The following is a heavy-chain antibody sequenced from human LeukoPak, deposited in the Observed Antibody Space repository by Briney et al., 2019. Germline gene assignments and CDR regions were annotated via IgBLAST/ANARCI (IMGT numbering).Heavy chain of an antibody. V-gene: IGHV1-69*06. CDR1: TGYF. CDR3: AREALGYSNYDFPNGGYYYMDV. Sequence: TGYFIHWVRQAPGQGLEWMGGIIPIFGSANYAQKFQGRVTITADKSTSTAYMELSSLRSEDTAVYYCAREALGYSNYDFPNGGYYYMDVWGKGTTVTVSS. J-gene: IGHJ6*03. D-gene: IGHD5-12*01. CDR2: IIPIFGSA.